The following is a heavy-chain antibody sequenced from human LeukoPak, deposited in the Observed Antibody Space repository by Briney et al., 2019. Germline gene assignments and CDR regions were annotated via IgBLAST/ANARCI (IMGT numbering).Heavy chain of an antibody. CDR1: GVSMSGGGYY. J-gene: IGHJ4*02. V-gene: IGHV4-31*03. CDR3: GGPLFDKGETSFRFVF. CDR2: IYYDGST. D-gene: IGHD3-16*01. Sequence: SQTLSLTCTVSGVSMSGGGYYWTWIRQHPGKGLEWIGYIYYDGSTYYNPSLKSRVNISVDTSKNQFSLKVISVSAADTAVYFGGGPLFDKGETSFRFVFGGQGTLVPVPS.